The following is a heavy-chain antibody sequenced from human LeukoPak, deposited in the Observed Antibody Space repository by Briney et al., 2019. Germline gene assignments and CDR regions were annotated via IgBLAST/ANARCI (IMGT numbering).Heavy chain of an antibody. J-gene: IGHJ6*03. CDR3: ARVVRRDYDWAYYMDV. V-gene: IGHV3-21*01. Sequence: GGSLRLSCEASGFTFSSYSMNWVRQAPGMGLEWVSSISGGSTYIYYADSVKGRVTISRDNAENSLYLQMNSLRAEDMAVYYCARVVRRDYDWAYYMDVWGKGTTVTVSS. D-gene: IGHD3-16*01. CDR1: GFTFSSYS. CDR2: ISGGSTYI.